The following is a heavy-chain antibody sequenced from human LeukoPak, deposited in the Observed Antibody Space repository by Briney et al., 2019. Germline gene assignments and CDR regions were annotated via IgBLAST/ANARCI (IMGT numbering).Heavy chain of an antibody. D-gene: IGHD3-22*01. J-gene: IGHJ4*02. CDR3: ARDTRDYYDSSGYYYYFDY. Sequence: SVTLSLSCTVSGGSISSYYWSWIRQHPGKGLEWISYIYYSGSTYYNPSLKSRVTISVDTSKNQFSLKLSSVTAADTAVYYCARDTRDYYDSSGYYYYFDYWGQGTLVTVSS. V-gene: IGHV4-31*02. CDR2: IYYSGST. CDR1: GGSISSYY.